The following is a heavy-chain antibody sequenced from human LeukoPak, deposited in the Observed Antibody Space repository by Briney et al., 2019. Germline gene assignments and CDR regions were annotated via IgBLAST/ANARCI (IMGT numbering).Heavy chain of an antibody. CDR3: AKGKQYLEWLPDS. CDR2: ISYDGGNK. V-gene: IGHV3-30*04. D-gene: IGHD3-3*01. J-gene: IGHJ4*02. Sequence: PGGSLRLSCEASGFTFSSYAVHWVRQAPGKGLEWVAVISYDGGNKYYADSVKGRFTISRDNSKNTLDLQMSSLRAEDTAVYYCAKGKQYLEWLPDSWGQGTLVTVSS. CDR1: GFTFSSYA.